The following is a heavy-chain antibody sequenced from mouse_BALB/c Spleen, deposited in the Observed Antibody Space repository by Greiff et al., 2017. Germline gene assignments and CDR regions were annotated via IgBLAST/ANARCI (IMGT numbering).Heavy chain of an antibody. CDR3: ASFFRYAMDY. Sequence: QVQLKESGAELVRPGSSVKISCKASGYAFSSYWMNWVKQRPGQGLEWIGQIYPGDGDTNYNGKFKGKATLTADKSSSTAYMRLSSLTSEDSAVYFCASFFRYAMDYWGQGTSVTVSS. CDR2: IYPGDGDT. D-gene: IGHD1-2*01. J-gene: IGHJ4*01. CDR1: GYAFSSYW. V-gene: IGHV1-80*01.